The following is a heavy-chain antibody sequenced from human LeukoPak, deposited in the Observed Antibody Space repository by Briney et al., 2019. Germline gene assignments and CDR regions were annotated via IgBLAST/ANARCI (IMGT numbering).Heavy chain of an antibody. V-gene: IGHV1-3*01. CDR2: ITVASGNT. Sequence: KVSCKTLGYTLITSSIYWVRQAPGQRLEWLGWITVASGNTRYSENLQGRVTLTRDTSANTAYMELHNLKFEDTAVYYCVGGSLGYWGQGTLVTVSP. CDR3: VGGSLGY. J-gene: IGHJ4*02. CDR1: GYTLITSS.